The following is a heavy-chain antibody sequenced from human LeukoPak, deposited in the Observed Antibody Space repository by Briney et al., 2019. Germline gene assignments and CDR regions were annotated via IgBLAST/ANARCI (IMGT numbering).Heavy chain of an antibody. CDR1: GGSISSYY. V-gene: IGHV4-59*01. CDR3: ARTYGSSGLGYFDL. CDR2: IYYSGST. J-gene: IGHJ2*01. D-gene: IGHD6-13*01. Sequence: PSETLSLTCTVSGGSISSYYWSWIRQPPGKGLEWIGYIYYSGSTNYSPSLKSRLTISVDTSKNQFSLKLSSVTAADTAVYYCARTYGSSGLGYFDLWGRGTLVAVSS.